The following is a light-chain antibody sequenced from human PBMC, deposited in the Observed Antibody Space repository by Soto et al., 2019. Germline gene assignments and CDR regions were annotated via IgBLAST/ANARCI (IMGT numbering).Light chain of an antibody. J-gene: IGKJ1*01. V-gene: IGKV3-15*01. CDR2: GTS. CDR1: QSVSSN. Sequence: EIVMTQSPATLSVSPGERATLSCRASQSVSSNLAWYQQKPGQSPRLLIYGTSTRATGIPARFSGSGSGTEFTLTISRLQAEDFSVYYCHQYNFWPTFGQGTKVDI. CDR3: HQYNFWPT.